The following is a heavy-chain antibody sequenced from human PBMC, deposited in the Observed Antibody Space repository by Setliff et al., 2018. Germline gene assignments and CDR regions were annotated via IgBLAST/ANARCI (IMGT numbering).Heavy chain of an antibody. V-gene: IGHV4-31*03. D-gene: IGHD6-6*01. Sequence: PSETLSLTCTVSGGSISSGGYYWSWIRQHPGKGLEWIGYIYYSGSTYYNPSLKSRVTISVDTSKNQFSLKLSSVTAADTAVYYCARGDFSSSSWDYWGQGTLVTVSS. J-gene: IGHJ4*02. CDR3: ARGDFSSSSWDY. CDR2: IYYSGST. CDR1: GGSISSGGYY.